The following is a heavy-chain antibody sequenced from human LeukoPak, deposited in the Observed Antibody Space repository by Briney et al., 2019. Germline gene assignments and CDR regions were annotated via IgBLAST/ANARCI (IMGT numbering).Heavy chain of an antibody. CDR1: GFTFSSYR. Sequence: GGSLRLSCAASGFTFSSYRMDWVRQAPGEGLEWVSFISSSSSYIDYADSVKGRFTISRDNAKNSLYLQMNSLRAEDTAVYYCVRDSYSNYFDYWGQGTLVTVSS. V-gene: IGHV3-21*01. CDR2: ISSSSSYI. CDR3: VRDSYSNYFDY. J-gene: IGHJ4*02. D-gene: IGHD4-11*01.